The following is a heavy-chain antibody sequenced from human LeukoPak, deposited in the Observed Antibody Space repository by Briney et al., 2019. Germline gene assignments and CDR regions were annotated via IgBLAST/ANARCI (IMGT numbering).Heavy chain of an antibody. D-gene: IGHD3-3*01. Sequence: SETLSLTYTVSGGSISSYYWSWIRQPPGKGLDWIGYIYYSGSTNYNPSLKSRVTISVDTSKNQFSLKLSSVTAADTAVYYCARGSLEEYDFWSGYYFKVVAFDIWGQGTMVTVSS. J-gene: IGHJ3*02. CDR3: ARGSLEEYDFWSGYYFKVVAFDI. CDR1: GGSISSYY. CDR2: IYYSGST. V-gene: IGHV4-59*01.